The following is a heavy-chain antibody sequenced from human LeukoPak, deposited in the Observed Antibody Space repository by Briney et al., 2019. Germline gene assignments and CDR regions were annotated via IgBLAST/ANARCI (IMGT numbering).Heavy chain of an antibody. CDR3: ARGRRVVVPADAFDI. Sequence: ASVKVSCKTSGYTFTTYAISWVRQAPGQGLEWMGGIIPIFGTANYAQKFQVRVTITADEYKSTAYMELSSLRSEDTAVYYCARGRRVVVPADAFDIWGQGTMVTVSS. CDR1: GYTFTTYA. J-gene: IGHJ3*02. CDR2: IIPIFGTA. D-gene: IGHD2-2*01. V-gene: IGHV1-69*13.